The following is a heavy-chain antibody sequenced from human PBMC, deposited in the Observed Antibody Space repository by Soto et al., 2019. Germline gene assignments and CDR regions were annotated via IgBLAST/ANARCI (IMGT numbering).Heavy chain of an antibody. V-gene: IGHV3-74*01. CDR1: GFTFSSDW. J-gene: IGHJ4*02. Sequence: GGSLRLSXAASGFTFSSDWMHWVRQTPEKGLVWVSHINGGGSGTSYADSVKGRFTISRDNAKNTLYLQMSSLRVEDTAVYYCARAGQFNYGGNSGFDYWGQGTLVTVSS. CDR2: INGGGSGT. CDR3: ARAGQFNYGGNSGFDY. D-gene: IGHD4-17*01.